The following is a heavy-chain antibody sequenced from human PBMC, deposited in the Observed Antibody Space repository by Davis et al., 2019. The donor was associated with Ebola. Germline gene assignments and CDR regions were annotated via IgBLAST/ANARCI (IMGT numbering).Heavy chain of an antibody. CDR2: IYQNGNT. V-gene: IGHV4-38-2*02. D-gene: IGHD3-3*01. Sequence: MPSETLSLTCTVSGYSIISGYYWGWVRQSPGRGLEWIGSIYQNGNTYYNPSLKSRVSISVDTTKNQFSLKVDSVTAADTAVYYYARVEWSGPFDYWGQGGLVTVSS. J-gene: IGHJ4*02. CDR1: GYSIISGYY. CDR3: ARVEWSGPFDY.